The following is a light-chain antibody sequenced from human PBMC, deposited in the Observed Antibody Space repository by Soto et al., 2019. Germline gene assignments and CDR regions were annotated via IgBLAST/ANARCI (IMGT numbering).Light chain of an antibody. Sequence: DIQMTQSPSTLSASVGDRVTITCRASQSISRWLAWYQQKPGKAPKLLIYDASTLESGVPSRFSGSGSGTDFTLTVSSLQPEDFATYYCHQSYDIPTFGQGTRLEI. CDR3: HQSYDIPT. J-gene: IGKJ5*01. CDR1: QSISRW. CDR2: DAS. V-gene: IGKV1-5*01.